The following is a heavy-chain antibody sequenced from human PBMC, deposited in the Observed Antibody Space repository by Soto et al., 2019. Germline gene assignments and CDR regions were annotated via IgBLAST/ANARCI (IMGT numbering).Heavy chain of an antibody. J-gene: IGHJ6*02. D-gene: IGHD2-15*01. CDR2: ISGKNGNT. Sequence: QVQLVQSGVEVKKPGASVKVSCKASGYTFISHGISWVRQAPGQGLEWMGWISGKNGNTNYAQKLQGRVTLTTDTSTSTAYMELRSLRSDDTAVYYCARVSSSIVVVPDYGMDVWGQGTTVNVSS. V-gene: IGHV1-18*04. CDR3: ARVSSSIVVVPDYGMDV. CDR1: GYTFISHG.